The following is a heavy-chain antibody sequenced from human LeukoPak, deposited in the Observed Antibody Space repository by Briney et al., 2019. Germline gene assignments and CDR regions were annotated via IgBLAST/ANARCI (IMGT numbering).Heavy chain of an antibody. Sequence: SETLSLTCTVSGGSISPYYWSWIRQPPGKGLEWIGYIYYSGSSNYNPSLKSRVTISLDTSKNQFSLKLSSVTAADTAVYYCARSTWLLDKWGQGTLVTVSS. CDR2: IYYSGSS. D-gene: IGHD3-22*01. V-gene: IGHV4-59*01. CDR1: GGSISPYY. J-gene: IGHJ4*02. CDR3: ARSTWLLDK.